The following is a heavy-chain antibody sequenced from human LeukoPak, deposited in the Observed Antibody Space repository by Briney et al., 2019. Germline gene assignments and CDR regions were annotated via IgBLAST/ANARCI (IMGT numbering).Heavy chain of an antibody. D-gene: IGHD6-19*01. Sequence: GASVKVSCKASGGTFSSYTIFWVRQAPGQGLEWMGRIIPIIGKTDYAQKFQGRVTITADKSTSTAYMELSSLRSEDTAVYYCARGVAVASWFDPWGQGTLVTVSS. J-gene: IGHJ5*02. CDR1: GGTFSSYT. CDR3: ARGVAVASWFDP. CDR2: IIPIIGKT. V-gene: IGHV1-69*08.